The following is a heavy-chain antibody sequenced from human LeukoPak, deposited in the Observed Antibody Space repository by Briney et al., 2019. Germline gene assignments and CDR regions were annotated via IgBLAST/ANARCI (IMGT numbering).Heavy chain of an antibody. CDR3: ARVNWVIDY. D-gene: IGHD7-27*01. J-gene: IGHJ4*02. CDR1: GYSISSGYH. CDR2: LYRSGST. Sequence: ASETLSLTCTVSGYSISSGYHWGWLRQPPGEGLEWIGHLYRSGSTYYNPSLKSRVTMSLDTSKNQFFLDLTSVTAADTAVVYCARVNWVIDYWGQGILVTVSS. V-gene: IGHV4-38-2*02.